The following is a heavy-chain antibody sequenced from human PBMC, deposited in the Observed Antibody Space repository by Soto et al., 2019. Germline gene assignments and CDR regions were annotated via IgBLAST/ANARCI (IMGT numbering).Heavy chain of an antibody. CDR2: LHYTGSS. CDR1: GDSITSIYH. Sequence: SETLSLTCAVSGDSITSIYHWAWIRQPPGRGLEWIGYLHYTGSSNFHPSLKNPVIISVGTSKNQFSLKLSSVTAADTAVYYCARAYPNTIFGVVPSRGLDVWGQGTTVTVSS. D-gene: IGHD3-3*01. V-gene: IGHV4-59*01. J-gene: IGHJ6*02. CDR3: ARAYPNTIFGVVPSRGLDV.